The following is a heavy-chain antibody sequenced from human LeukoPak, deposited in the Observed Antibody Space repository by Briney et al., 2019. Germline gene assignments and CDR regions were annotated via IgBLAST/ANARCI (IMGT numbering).Heavy chain of an antibody. CDR3: ARRGENCSGGSCYGLDY. V-gene: IGHV4-59*01. J-gene: IGHJ4*02. CDR2: IYYSGST. Sequence: SETLSLTCTVSGGSISSYYWSWIRQPPGKGLEWIGYIYYSGSTNYNPSLKSRVTISVDTSKNQFSLKLSSVTAANTAVYYCARRGENCSGGSCYGLDYWGQGTLVTVSS. D-gene: IGHD2-15*01. CDR1: GGSISSYY.